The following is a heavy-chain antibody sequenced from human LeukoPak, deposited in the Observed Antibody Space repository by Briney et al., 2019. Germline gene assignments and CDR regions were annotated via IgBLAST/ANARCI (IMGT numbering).Heavy chain of an antibody. V-gene: IGHV3-48*01. Sequence: PGGSLRLSCAASGFTFSSYSMNWVRQAPGKGLEWVSYISSSSSTIYYADSVKGRFTISRDNSKNTLYLQMNSLRAEDTAVYYCAKSPAMLYYYYMDVWGKGTTVTVSS. CDR1: GFTFSSYS. D-gene: IGHD2-2*01. CDR2: ISSSSSTI. CDR3: AKSPAMLYYYYMDV. J-gene: IGHJ6*03.